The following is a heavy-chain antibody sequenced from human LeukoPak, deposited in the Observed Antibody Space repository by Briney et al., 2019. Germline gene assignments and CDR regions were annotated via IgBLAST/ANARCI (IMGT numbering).Heavy chain of an antibody. J-gene: IGHJ3*02. CDR1: GFTFSTYS. Sequence: GGSLRLSCAASGFTFSTYSMNWVRQAPGKGLEWISYISSSSSTIYYADSVKGRFTISRDNAKNSLYLQMNSLRVEDTAVYYCARARQSWGAFDIWGQGTMVTVSS. D-gene: IGHD3-16*01. CDR2: ISSSSSTI. CDR3: ARARQSWGAFDI. V-gene: IGHV3-48*04.